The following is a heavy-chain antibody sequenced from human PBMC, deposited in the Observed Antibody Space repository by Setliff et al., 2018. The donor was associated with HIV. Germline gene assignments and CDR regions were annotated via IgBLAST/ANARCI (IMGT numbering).Heavy chain of an antibody. CDR3: ARKYTGGPLDY. CDR2: ISTYNGNT. D-gene: IGHD6-19*01. V-gene: IGHV1-18*01. Sequence: ASVKVSCKASGYTFTSYGITWVRQAPGQGLEWMGWISTYNGNTHYAQRLQGRVTMTTDTSTSTAYMELRSLRSDDTAMYYCARKYTGGPLDYWGQGTLVTVSS. CDR1: GYTFTSYG. J-gene: IGHJ4*02.